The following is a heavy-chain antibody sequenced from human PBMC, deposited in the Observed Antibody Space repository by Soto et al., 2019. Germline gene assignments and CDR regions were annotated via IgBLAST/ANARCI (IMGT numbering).Heavy chain of an antibody. CDR2: INAGNGNT. J-gene: IGHJ4*02. D-gene: IGHD2-21*02. Sequence: QVQLGQSGAEVKKPGASVKVSCKASGYTFTSYAMHWVRQAPGQRLEWMGWINAGNGNTKYSQKFQGRVTITRDTSASTAYMELSSLRSEDTAVYYCARSIVVVTVLDYWGQGTLVTVSS. CDR3: ARSIVVVTVLDY. CDR1: GYTFTSYA. V-gene: IGHV1-3*01.